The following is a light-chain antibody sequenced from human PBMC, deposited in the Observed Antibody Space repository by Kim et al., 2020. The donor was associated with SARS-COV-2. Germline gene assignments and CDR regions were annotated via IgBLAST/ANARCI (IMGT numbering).Light chain of an antibody. V-gene: IGLV2-14*01. J-gene: IGLJ3*02. Sequence: QSALTQPASVSGSPGQSITISCTGTSSDVGGYNYVSWYQQHPGKAPKLMIYDVSKRPSGVSNRFSGSKSGNTASLTISGLQAEDEADYYCSSYTSSNTLMFGGGTQLTVL. CDR1: SSDVGGYNY. CDR3: SSYTSSNTLM. CDR2: DVS.